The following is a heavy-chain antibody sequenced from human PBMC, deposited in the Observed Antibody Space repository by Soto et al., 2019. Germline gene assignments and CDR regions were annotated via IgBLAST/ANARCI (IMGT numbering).Heavy chain of an antibody. J-gene: IGHJ3*02. CDR1: GFTFRSDA. CDR2: ISAGGSNT. CDR3: AKKGPPRDAFDI. V-gene: IGHV3-23*01. Sequence: EVPLLESGGGLVQPGGSLRLSCAVSGFTFRSDAMSWVRQAPGKGPEWVSVISAGGSNTYYAESVKGRFTISRDNSKNTLYLQMNSLRDEDTAVYYCAKKGPPRDAFDIWGQGTMVTVST.